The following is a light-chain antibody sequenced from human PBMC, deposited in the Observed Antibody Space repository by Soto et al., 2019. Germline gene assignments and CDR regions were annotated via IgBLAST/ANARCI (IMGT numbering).Light chain of an antibody. Sequence: QPVLTQSPSASASLGASVKLTYTLSSGHSSYAIAWHQQQPEKGPRYLMKVNTDGSHNKGDGIPDRFSGSSSGAERYLTISSLQSEDEADYYCQTWGAGFSVVFGGGTKLTVL. J-gene: IGLJ2*01. V-gene: IGLV4-69*01. CDR1: SGHSSYA. CDR2: VNTDGSH. CDR3: QTWGAGFSVV.